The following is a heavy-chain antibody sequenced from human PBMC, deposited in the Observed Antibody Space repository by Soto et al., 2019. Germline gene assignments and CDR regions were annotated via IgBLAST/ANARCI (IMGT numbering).Heavy chain of an antibody. CDR2: ISYDGSNK. CDR3: AKSGLDYIWGSYFDY. J-gene: IGHJ4*02. CDR1: GFTFSSYG. D-gene: IGHD3-16*01. Sequence: GGSLRLSCAASGFTFSSYGMHWVRQAPGKGLEWVAVISYDGSNKYYADSVKGRFTISRDNSKNTLYLQMNSLRAEDTAVYYCAKSGLDYIWGSYFDYWGQGTLVTVSS. V-gene: IGHV3-30*18.